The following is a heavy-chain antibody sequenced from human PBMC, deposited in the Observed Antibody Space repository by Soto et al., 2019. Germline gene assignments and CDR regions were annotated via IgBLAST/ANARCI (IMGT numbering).Heavy chain of an antibody. V-gene: IGHV4-30-4*01. J-gene: IGHJ4*02. Sequence: QVQLQESGPGLVKPSQTLSLTCTVSGGSISSGDYYWSWIRQPPGKGLEWIGYIYYSGSTYYNPSLKSRVTISADTSKNQFSLKLSSVTAADTAVYYCARNSGYDYPGPYYFDYWGQGTLVTVSS. CDR2: IYYSGST. CDR1: GGSISSGDYY. CDR3: ARNSGYDYPGPYYFDY. D-gene: IGHD5-12*01.